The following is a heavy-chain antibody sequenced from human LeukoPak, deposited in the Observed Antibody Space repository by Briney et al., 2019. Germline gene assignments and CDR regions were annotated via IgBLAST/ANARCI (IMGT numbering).Heavy chain of an antibody. J-gene: IGHJ3*01. CDR2: INSNGRAT. CDR3: ARGGGDHAFDL. Sequence: RSLRLSCAASGFAFNNYWIHWVRQAPGQGLVWVSRINSNGRATIDADSVKGRFTITRDNAKNTLYLQLSSLRAEDTAVYYCARGGGDHAFDLWGQGTMVAVSS. V-gene: IGHV3-74*01. CDR1: GFAFNNYW. D-gene: IGHD3-16*01.